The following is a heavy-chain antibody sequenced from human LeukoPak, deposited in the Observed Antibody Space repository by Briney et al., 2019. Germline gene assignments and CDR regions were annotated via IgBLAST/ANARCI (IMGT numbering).Heavy chain of an antibody. J-gene: IGHJ4*02. V-gene: IGHV1-8*02. D-gene: IGHD4-17*01. CDR1: GYTFSSFD. CDR2: MNYNSGNT. CDR3: ARAPYGDYLEDY. Sequence: ASVKVSCKASGYTFSSFDINWVRQATGQGLEWMGWMNYNSGNTGYAQKFQGRVIMTRNISISTAYMELSSLRSEDSAVYYCARAPYGDYLEDYWGQGTLVTVSS.